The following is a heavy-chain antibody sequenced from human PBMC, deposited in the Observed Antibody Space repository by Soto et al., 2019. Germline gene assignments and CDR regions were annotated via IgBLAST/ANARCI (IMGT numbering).Heavy chain of an antibody. J-gene: IGHJ6*02. CDR1: GGSISSGGYS. CDR3: ARGVDIVVVPAAMGVGDYYYYGMDV. CDR2: IYHSGST. V-gene: IGHV4-30-2*01. D-gene: IGHD2-2*03. Sequence: PSETLSLTCAVSGGSISSGGYSWSWIRQPPGKGLEWIGYIYHSGSTYYNPSLKSRVTISVDRSKNQFSLKLSSVTAADTAVYYCARGVDIVVVPAAMGVGDYYYYGMDVRGQGTTVTVSS.